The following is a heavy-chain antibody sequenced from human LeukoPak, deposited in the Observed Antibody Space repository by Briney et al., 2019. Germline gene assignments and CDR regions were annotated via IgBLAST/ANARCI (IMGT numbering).Heavy chain of an antibody. CDR3: ARGRYCSSTSCNYYYYYYMDV. D-gene: IGHD2-2*01. J-gene: IGHJ6*03. CDR1: GFTFSSYE. CDR2: ISSSGSTI. Sequence: PGGSLRLSCAASGFTFSSYEMNWVRQAPGKGLEWVSYISSSGSTIYYADSVKGRFTISRDNAKNSLYLQMNSLRAEDTAVYYCARGRYCSSTSCNYYYYYYMDVWGKGTTVTVSS. V-gene: IGHV3-48*03.